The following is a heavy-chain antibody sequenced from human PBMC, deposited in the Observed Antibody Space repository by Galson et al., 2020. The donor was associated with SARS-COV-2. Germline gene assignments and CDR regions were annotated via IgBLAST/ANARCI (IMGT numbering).Heavy chain of an antibody. Sequence: SETLSLTCAVSGGSFSSGAYSWNWIRQPPGKGLEWIGYIFYSGRTYYNPSLKSRVTISGDRSKNQFSLRLSSVTAADTAVYYCARLHYGEYAPEAFDIWGPGTRVTVAS. D-gene: IGHD4-17*01. V-gene: IGHV4-30-4*07. CDR3: ARLHYGEYAPEAFDI. CDR2: IFYSGRT. CDR1: GGSFSSGAYS. J-gene: IGHJ3*02.